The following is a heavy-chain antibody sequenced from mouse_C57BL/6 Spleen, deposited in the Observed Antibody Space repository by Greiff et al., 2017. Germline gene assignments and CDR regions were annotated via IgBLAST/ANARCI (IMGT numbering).Heavy chain of an antibody. D-gene: IGHD1-1*01. CDR2: IDPEDGET. CDR3: ARRLLRAEAMDY. J-gene: IGHJ4*01. Sequence: VQLQQSGAELVKPGASVKLSCTASGFNIKDYYMHWVKQRTEQGLEWIGRIDPEDGETKYAPKFQSKATITADTSSNTAYLQLSSLTSEDTAVYYCARRLLRAEAMDYWGQGTSVTVSS. CDR1: GFNIKDYY. V-gene: IGHV14-2*01.